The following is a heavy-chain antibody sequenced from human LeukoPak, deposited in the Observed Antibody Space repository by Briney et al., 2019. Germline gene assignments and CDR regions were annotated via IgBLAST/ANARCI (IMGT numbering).Heavy chain of an antibody. CDR1: GYTFINYG. D-gene: IGHD3-3*01. V-gene: IGHV1-18*01. J-gene: IGHJ6*03. CDR2: ISGYNANT. CDR3: ARVSLSYDDMDV. Sequence: ASVKVSCKASGYTFINYGINWVRQAPGQGLEWMGWISGYNANTHYAQKLQGRVTITTDTSTTTAYMELRSLRSDDTAVYYCARVSLSYDDMDVWGRGTTVTVSS.